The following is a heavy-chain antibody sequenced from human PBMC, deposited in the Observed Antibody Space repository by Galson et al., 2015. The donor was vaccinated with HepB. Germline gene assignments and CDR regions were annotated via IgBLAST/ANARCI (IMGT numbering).Heavy chain of an antibody. J-gene: IGHJ6*02. CDR2: IIPIFGTA. D-gene: IGHD3-10*01. Sequence: SVKVSCKASGGTFSSYAISWLRQAPGQGLEWMGGIIPIFGTANYAQKFQGRVTITADESTSTAYMELSSLRSEDTAVYYCASTYDYGSGSYYRRGYYYYYGMDVWGQGTTVTVSS. V-gene: IGHV1-69*13. CDR1: GGTFSSYA. CDR3: ASTYDYGSGSYYRRGYYYYYGMDV.